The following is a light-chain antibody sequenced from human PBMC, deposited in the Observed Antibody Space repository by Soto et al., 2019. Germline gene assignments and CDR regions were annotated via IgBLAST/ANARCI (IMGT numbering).Light chain of an antibody. CDR1: QSVSSN. Sequence: KASQSVSSNLAWYQQKVGQAPRLLIYGASTRATGIPARFSGSGSGTEFTLSMRCLHSGYFAVYFCQRYNNWPAWTFGQGTKVDIK. CDR2: GAS. V-gene: IGKV3-15*01. J-gene: IGKJ1*01. CDR3: QRYNNWPAWT.